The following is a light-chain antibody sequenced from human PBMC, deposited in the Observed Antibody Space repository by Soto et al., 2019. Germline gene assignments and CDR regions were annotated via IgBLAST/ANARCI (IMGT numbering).Light chain of an antibody. V-gene: IGKV3-11*01. CDR1: QTVSSK. Sequence: EIVLTQSPATLSSSPGERATLSCRASQTVSSKLAWYQHKPGQAPRLLIYDTSNRATGIPARFSGSGSGTDFTLTSSSLEPEDFAVYYCHQRKGWPRTFGQGTKVDIK. CDR2: DTS. CDR3: HQRKGWPRT. J-gene: IGKJ1*01.